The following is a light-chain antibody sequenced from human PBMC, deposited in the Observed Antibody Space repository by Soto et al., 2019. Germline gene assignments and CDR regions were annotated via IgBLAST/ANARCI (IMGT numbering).Light chain of an antibody. Sequence: QSALTQPASVSGSPGQSITISCTGTSSDIGGYNYVSWYQQHPGKAPKLMIYDVNNRPSGVSNRFSGSKSGNTASLTISGLQAEDEADYYCSSYTSNTVLFGGGTKLTVL. CDR1: SSDIGGYNY. CDR2: DVN. V-gene: IGLV2-14*03. CDR3: SSYTSNTVL. J-gene: IGLJ2*01.